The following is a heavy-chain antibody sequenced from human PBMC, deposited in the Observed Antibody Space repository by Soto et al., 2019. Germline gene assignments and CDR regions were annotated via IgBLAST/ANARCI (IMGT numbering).Heavy chain of an antibody. CDR3: ARLVGNSWLDS. Sequence: HVQLQQSGPGLVKPSQTLSLTCAISEDSVSTNSATWDWIRQSPSIGLEWLGRTYYRSKWYNDYAVSVKGRITIHPDTSNNQFSLHLNSVAPDDTAVYYCARLVGNSWLDSWGQGTLVTFSS. CDR2: TYYRSKWYN. D-gene: IGHD2-2*01. J-gene: IGHJ5*01. CDR1: EDSVSTNSAT. V-gene: IGHV6-1*01.